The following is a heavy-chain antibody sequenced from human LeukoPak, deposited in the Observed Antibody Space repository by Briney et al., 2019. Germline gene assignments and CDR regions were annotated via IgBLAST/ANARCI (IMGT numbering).Heavy chain of an antibody. D-gene: IGHD2-2*01. Sequence: PGGSLRLSRAASGFTFSSYWLSWVRQAPGKGLEWVANIKQDGSEKCYVDSVKGRFTISRDNAKNSLYLQMSSLRAEDTAVYYCARVPAADYYYYFHTDVWGKGTKVTVSS. V-gene: IGHV3-7*01. J-gene: IGHJ6*03. CDR1: GFTFSSYW. CDR3: ARVPAADYYYYFHTDV. CDR2: IKQDGSEK.